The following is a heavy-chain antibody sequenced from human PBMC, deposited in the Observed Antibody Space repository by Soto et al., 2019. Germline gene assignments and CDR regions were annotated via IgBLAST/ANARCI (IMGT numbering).Heavy chain of an antibody. J-gene: IGHJ4*02. CDR3: ARHATLHLDY. CDR1: GGTFSSYT. CDR2: IIPILGIA. Sequence: QVQLVQSGAEVKKPGSSVKVSCKASGGTFSSYTISWVRQAPGQGLEWMGRIIPILGIAIYAQKFQGRVTSTAHKSMSTAYMELSSLRSEDRAVYYCARHATLHLDYWGQGTLVTVSS. V-gene: IGHV1-69*02.